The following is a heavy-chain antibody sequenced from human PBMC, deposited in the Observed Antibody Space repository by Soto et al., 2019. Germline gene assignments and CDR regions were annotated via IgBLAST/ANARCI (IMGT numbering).Heavy chain of an antibody. Sequence: PSETLSLTCAVSGGSISSINWWSWVRQPPGKGLEWIGEIYHSGSTNYNPSLKSRVTISVDKSKNQFSLKLSSVTAADTAVYYCARGGLGYCSGGRCYALDXWGQGTLVTVS. CDR1: GGSISSINW. J-gene: IGHJ4*02. CDR3: ARGGLGYCSGGRCYALDX. CDR2: IYHSGST. V-gene: IGHV4-4*02. D-gene: IGHD2-15*01.